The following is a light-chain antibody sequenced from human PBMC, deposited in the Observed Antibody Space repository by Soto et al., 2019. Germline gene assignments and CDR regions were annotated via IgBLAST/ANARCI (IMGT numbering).Light chain of an antibody. CDR2: GAS. V-gene: IGKV3-15*01. CDR1: QSVSSN. Sequence: EIVMTQSPATLSVSPGERATLSCRASQSVSSNLAWYQQKPGQAPRLLIYGASTRATGIPARFSGSGSGTECTLTISSLQSEDFAVYYCQQYNNCPFTFGPGTKVDIK. J-gene: IGKJ3*01. CDR3: QQYNNCPFT.